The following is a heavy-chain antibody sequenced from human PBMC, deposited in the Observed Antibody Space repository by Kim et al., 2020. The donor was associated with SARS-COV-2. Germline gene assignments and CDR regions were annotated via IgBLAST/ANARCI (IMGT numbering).Heavy chain of an antibody. CDR3: AKGGSVKPQTYYYYGMDV. CDR2: ISGSGGST. J-gene: IGHJ6*02. V-gene: IGHV3-23*01. D-gene: IGHD3-10*01. CDR1: GFTFSSYA. Sequence: GGSLRLSCAASGFTFSSYAMSWIRQAPGKGLEWVSAISGSGGSTYYADSVKGRFTISRDNSKNTLYLQMNSLRAEDTAVYYCAKGGSVKPQTYYYYGMDVWGQGTTVTVSS.